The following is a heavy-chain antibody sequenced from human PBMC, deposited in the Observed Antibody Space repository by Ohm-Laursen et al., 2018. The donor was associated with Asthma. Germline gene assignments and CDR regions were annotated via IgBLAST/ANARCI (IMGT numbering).Heavy chain of an antibody. D-gene: IGHD3-3*01. CDR2: GGSYYDGGLK. J-gene: IGHJ4*02. CDR1: GFTFSSSA. Sequence: SLRLSCSASGFTFSSSAMHWVRQAPGKGLEWVAVGGSYYDGGLKYYADSVNGRFTVSRDDSKNTLYLQMNSLRPDDTAVYYCARDVMEWYLPAFDFWGQGTLVTVSS. CDR3: ARDVMEWYLPAFDF. V-gene: IGHV3-30-3*01.